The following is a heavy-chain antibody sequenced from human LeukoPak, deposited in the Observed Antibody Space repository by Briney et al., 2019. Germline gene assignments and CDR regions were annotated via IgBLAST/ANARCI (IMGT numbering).Heavy chain of an antibody. CDR3: AKTLGSESYHGSGSYYVPFDY. V-gene: IGHV3-23*05. D-gene: IGHD3-10*01. CDR1: GFSFSANA. J-gene: IGHJ4*02. CDR2: ISGRATGT. Sequence: PGGSLRLSCAASGFSFSANAMSWVRQAPGKGLEWVSSISGRATGTYYAESVKGRFTISRDNSRNTLFLQMNSLRAEDTAIYYCAKTLGSESYHGSGSYYVPFDYWGQGVLVTVSS.